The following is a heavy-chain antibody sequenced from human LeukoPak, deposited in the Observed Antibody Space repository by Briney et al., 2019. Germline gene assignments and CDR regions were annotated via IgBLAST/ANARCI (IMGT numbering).Heavy chain of an antibody. CDR2: IKQDGSEK. CDR3: ARATALGYFDY. J-gene: IGHJ4*02. D-gene: IGHD5-18*01. Sequence: GGSLRLSCAASGFTFRSYGMSWVRQAPGKGLEWVANIKQDGSEKYYVDSVKGRFTISRDNAKNSLYLQMNSLRAEDTAVYYCARATALGYFDYWGQGTLVTVSS. V-gene: IGHV3-7*01. CDR1: GFTFRSYG.